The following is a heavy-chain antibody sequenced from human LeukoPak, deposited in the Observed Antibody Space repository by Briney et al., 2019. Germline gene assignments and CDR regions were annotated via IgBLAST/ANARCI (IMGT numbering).Heavy chain of an antibody. J-gene: IGHJ4*02. V-gene: IGHV4-39*01. CDR3: ARRRGYSCLDY. D-gene: IGHD6-13*01. CDR1: GGSISSSSYY. CDR2: IYYSGST. Sequence: SETLSLTCTVSGGSISSSSYYWGWIRQPPGKGLEWIGSIYYSGSTYYNPSLKSRVTISVDTSKNQFSLKLSSVTAADTAVYYCARRRGYSCLDYWGQGTLVTASS.